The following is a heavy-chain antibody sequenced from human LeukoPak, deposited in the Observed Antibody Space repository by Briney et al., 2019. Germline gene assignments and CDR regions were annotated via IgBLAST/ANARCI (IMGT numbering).Heavy chain of an antibody. J-gene: IGHJ4*02. CDR2: MNPNSGNT. D-gene: IGHD5-12*01. CDR1: GYTFTSYD. Sequence: ASVKVSCKASGYTFTSYDINWVRQATGQGLEWMGWMNPNSGNTGYAQKFQGRVTMTRNTSISTAYMELSSLRSEDMAVYYCAKEIFSGLLYIDYWGQGTLVTVSS. CDR3: AKEIFSGLLYIDY. V-gene: IGHV1-8*01.